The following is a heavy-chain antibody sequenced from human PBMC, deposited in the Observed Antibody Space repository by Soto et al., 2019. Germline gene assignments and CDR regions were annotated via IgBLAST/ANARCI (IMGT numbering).Heavy chain of an antibody. D-gene: IGHD3-22*01. V-gene: IGHV4-31*03. Sequence: PSETLSLTCTVSGGSISSGGYYWSWIRQHPGKGLEWIGYIYYSGSTYYNPSLKSRVTISVDTSKNQFSLKLSSLRVEDTAVYYCVKGEYYYDSSGYYPFDYWGQGTLVTVSS. CDR2: IYYSGST. CDR1: GGSISSGGYY. J-gene: IGHJ4*02. CDR3: VKGEYYYDSSGYYPFDY.